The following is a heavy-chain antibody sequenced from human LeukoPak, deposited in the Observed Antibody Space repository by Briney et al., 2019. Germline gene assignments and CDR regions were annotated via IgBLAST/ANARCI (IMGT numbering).Heavy chain of an antibody. D-gene: IGHD3-22*01. Sequence: HPGGSLSLSCAASGFTFSSYAMSWVRQAPGKGLEWVSAISGSGGSTYHADSVKGRFTISRDNSKNTLYLQMNSLRAEDTAVYYCAKDLYYYDSSGYFSWGQGTLVTVSS. CDR3: AKDLYYYDSSGYFS. CDR2: ISGSGGST. CDR1: GFTFSSYA. V-gene: IGHV3-23*01. J-gene: IGHJ4*02.